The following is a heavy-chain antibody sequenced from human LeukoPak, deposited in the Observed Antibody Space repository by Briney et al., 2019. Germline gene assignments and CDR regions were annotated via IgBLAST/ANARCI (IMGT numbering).Heavy chain of an antibody. Sequence: ASVKVSCKTSGYAFTSHAITWVRQVPGRGLEWLGWMSSSNGNTNYARNVRGRVTMTTDASTSTAYMELRNLRSDDTAIYYCVRCSGGNCYGTNYFEHWGRGTLVSVSS. CDR2: MSSSNGNT. D-gene: IGHD2-15*01. CDR1: GYAFTSHA. J-gene: IGHJ4*02. V-gene: IGHV1-18*04. CDR3: VRCSGGNCYGTNYFEH.